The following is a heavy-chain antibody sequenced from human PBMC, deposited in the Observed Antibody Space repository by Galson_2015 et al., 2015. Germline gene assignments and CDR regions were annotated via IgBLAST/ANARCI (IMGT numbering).Heavy chain of an antibody. CDR2: YRSKWST. CDR3: ARDTRWGFDY. V-gene: IGHV6-1*01. Sequence: YRSKWSTNYAESVKSRITINPDTSKNQFSLQLNSVTPEDTAVYYCARDTRWGFDYLGQGALVTVSS. J-gene: IGHJ4*02. D-gene: IGHD2-2*01.